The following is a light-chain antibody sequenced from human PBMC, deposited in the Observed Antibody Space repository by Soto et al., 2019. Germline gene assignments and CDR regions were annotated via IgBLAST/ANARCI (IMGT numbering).Light chain of an antibody. V-gene: IGLV2-8*01. CDR1: SSDVGAYNY. CDR3: SSYAGSNNRV. CDR2: EVS. Sequence: QSALTQPPSASGSPGLSVTISCTGTSSDVGAYNYVSWYQQHPGKAPKLMIYEVSKRPSGVPDRFSGSKSGNTASLTVSGLQAEDEADYYCSSYAGSNNRVFGGGTKLTVL. J-gene: IGLJ3*02.